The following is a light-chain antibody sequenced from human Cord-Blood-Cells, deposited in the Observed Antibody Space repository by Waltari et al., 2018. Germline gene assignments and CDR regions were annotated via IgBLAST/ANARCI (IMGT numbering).Light chain of an antibody. Sequence: QSALTQPASVSGSPGQSLTISCTGTSSDVGSYNLVSWYQPHPGKAPKLMIYEVSKRPSGVSNRFSGSKSGNTASLTISGLQAEDEADYYCCSYAGSSTVVFGGGTKLTVL. J-gene: IGLJ2*01. CDR1: SSDVGSYNL. CDR3: CSYAGSSTVV. CDR2: EVS. V-gene: IGLV2-23*02.